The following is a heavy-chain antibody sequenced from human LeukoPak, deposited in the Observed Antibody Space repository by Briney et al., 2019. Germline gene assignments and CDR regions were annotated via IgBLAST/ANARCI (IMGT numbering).Heavy chain of an antibody. V-gene: IGHV3-48*01. Sequence: PGGSLRLSCAASGFTFSSYSMNWVRQAPGQGLEWVSYISSSSSTIYYADSVKGRFTISRDNAKNSLYLQMNSLRAEDTAVYYCARDQGGYSYGAAFDIWGQGTMVTVSS. CDR3: ARDQGGYSYGAAFDI. J-gene: IGHJ3*02. CDR1: GFTFSSYS. D-gene: IGHD5-18*01. CDR2: ISSSSSTI.